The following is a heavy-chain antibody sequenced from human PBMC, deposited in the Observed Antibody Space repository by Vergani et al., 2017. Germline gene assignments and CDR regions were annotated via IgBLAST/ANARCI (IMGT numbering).Heavy chain of an antibody. CDR3: TTVVVVAATEYYYGMDV. V-gene: IGHV3-7*01. D-gene: IGHD2-15*01. J-gene: IGHJ6*02. CDR2: IKQDGSEK. Sequence: EVQLVESGGGLVQPGGSLRLSCAASGFTFSSYWMSWVRQAPGKGLEWVANIKQDGSEKYYVDSVKGRFTISRDNAKNSLYLQMNSLRAEDTAVYYCTTVVVVAATEYYYGMDVWGQGTTVTVSS. CDR1: GFTFSSYW.